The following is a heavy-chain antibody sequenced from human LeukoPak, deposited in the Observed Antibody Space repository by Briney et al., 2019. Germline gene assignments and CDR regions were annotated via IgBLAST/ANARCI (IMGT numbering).Heavy chain of an antibody. V-gene: IGHV1-18*01. CDR1: GYTFTIYC. D-gene: IGHD2-2*01. J-gene: IGHJ4*02. CDR3: ARDRRGYCSTTSCLPFHY. Sequence: VSVKVSCTASGYTFTIYCISWVRQAPGQGLEWMGWISAYNGNTNYAQKLQGRVTMTTDTSTSTAYMELRSLRSDDTAVYYCARDRRGYCSTTSCLPFHYWRRGTLVTVSS. CDR2: ISAYNGNT.